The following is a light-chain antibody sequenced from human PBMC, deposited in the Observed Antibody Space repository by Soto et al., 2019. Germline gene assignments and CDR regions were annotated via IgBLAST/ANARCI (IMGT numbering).Light chain of an antibody. CDR2: ATS. CDR1: QSIGNF. Sequence: DIQMTQSPSSLSASVGDRVTITCRASQSIGNFLNWYQQRPGKAPGLLMHATSSLETGVPSRFSGSGSGTYFTLTINSLQPEDFATYYCQQHYNIPLTFGGGTTV. CDR3: QQHYNIPLT. J-gene: IGKJ4*01. V-gene: IGKV1-39*01.